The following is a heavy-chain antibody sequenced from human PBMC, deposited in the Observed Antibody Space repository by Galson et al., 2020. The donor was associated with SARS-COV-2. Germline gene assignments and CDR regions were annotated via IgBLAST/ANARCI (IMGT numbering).Heavy chain of an antibody. J-gene: IGHJ4*02. V-gene: IGHV3-7*01. D-gene: IGHD4-17*01. Sequence: GESLKISCAASEFTFSIFWMTWVRQAPGKGLAWVAKINQDGRENYYVDSVKGRFNISRDNANNLLYLQMHSLRADDPAVYYCARDTIIKYYGGNDYWGQGALVTLSS. CDR1: EFTFSIFW. CDR2: INQDGREN. CDR3: ARDTIIKYYGGNDY.